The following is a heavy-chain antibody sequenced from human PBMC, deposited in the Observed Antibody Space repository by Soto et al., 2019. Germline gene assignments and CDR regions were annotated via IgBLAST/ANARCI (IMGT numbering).Heavy chain of an antibody. D-gene: IGHD3-9*01. CDR3: ARQLRYFDLFYVDY. Sequence: QVQLQESGPGLVKPSETLSLTCTVSGGSISSYYWSWIRQPPGKGLEWIGYIYYSGSTNYNPSLKSRVTISVDTSKNKFSLKLSSVTAADTAVYYCARQLRYFDLFYVDYWGQGTLVTVSS. J-gene: IGHJ4*02. CDR2: IYYSGST. CDR1: GGSISSYY. V-gene: IGHV4-59*08.